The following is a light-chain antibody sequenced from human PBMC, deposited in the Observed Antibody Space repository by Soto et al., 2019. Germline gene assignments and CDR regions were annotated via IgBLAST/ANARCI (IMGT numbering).Light chain of an antibody. CDR3: QQYNNWPPFT. Sequence: ELVMTQSPVTLSVSPGERATLSCRASQSVSNNLAWYQQKPGQAPSLLIYGASTRATGIPARFSGSGSGTEFTLTISSLQSEDFAVYSCQQYNNWPPFTFGQGTRLEIK. V-gene: IGKV3-15*01. J-gene: IGKJ5*01. CDR1: QSVSNN. CDR2: GAS.